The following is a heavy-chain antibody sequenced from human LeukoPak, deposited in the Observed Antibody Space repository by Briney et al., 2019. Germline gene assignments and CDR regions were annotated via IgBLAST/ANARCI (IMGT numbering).Heavy chain of an antibody. CDR1: GFTFSSYA. V-gene: IGHV3-23*01. Sequence: GGSLRLSCAASGFTFSSYAMSWVRQAPGKGLEWVSAISGSGGSTYYADSVKGRFTISRDNSKNTLYLQMNSLRAEDTAVYYCAKDPRGSSWYYNLFDPWGQGTLVTVSS. CDR3: AKDPRGSSWYYNLFDP. D-gene: IGHD6-13*01. CDR2: ISGSGGST. J-gene: IGHJ5*02.